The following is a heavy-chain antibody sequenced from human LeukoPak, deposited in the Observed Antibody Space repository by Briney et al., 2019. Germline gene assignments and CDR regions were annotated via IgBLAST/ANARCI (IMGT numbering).Heavy chain of an antibody. J-gene: IGHJ4*02. Sequence: SETLSLTCTVSGGSISGYYWSWIRQPPGKGLEWIGEINHSGSTNYNPSLKSRVTISVDTSKNQFSLKLSSVTAADTAVYYCARGPYPFDYWGQGTLVTVSS. D-gene: IGHD3-16*01. V-gene: IGHV4-34*01. CDR3: ARGPYPFDY. CDR1: GGSISGYY. CDR2: INHSGST.